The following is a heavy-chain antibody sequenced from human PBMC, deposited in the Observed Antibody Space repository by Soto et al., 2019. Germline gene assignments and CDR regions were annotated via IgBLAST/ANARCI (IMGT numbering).Heavy chain of an antibody. V-gene: IGHV1-3*01. CDR2: INGGNGNT. Sequence: ASVKVSCKASGNTVPNYAIHWVRQAPGQRLEWMGWINGGNGNTYYSEHFQGRVTITRDTSTSTVYMQVSSLRSEDTAVYYCSRVDPGETSPFDHWGQGTLVTVSS. CDR3: SRVDPGETSPFDH. D-gene: IGHD3-10*01. J-gene: IGHJ4*02. CDR1: GNTVPNYA.